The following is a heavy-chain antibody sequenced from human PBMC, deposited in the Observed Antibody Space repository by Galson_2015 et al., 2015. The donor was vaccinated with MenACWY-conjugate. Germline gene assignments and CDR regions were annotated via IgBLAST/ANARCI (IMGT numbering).Heavy chain of an antibody. J-gene: IGHJ3*02. CDR1: GFTFSSYG. Sequence: SLRLSCAASGFTFSSYGMHWVRQAPGKGLEWVAVIWYDGSNKYYADSVKGRFTISRDNSKNTLYLQMNSLRAEDTAVYYCARDSSGSSSSAFGAFDIWGQGTMVTVSS. CDR3: ARDSSGSSSSAFGAFDI. CDR2: IWYDGSNK. D-gene: IGHD6-6*01. V-gene: IGHV3-33*08.